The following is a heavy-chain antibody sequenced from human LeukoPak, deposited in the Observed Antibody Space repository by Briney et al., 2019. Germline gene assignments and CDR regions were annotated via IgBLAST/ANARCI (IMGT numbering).Heavy chain of an antibody. V-gene: IGHV3-11*04. Sequence: GGSLRLSCAASGFTFSDDYMTWIRQAPGKGLEWVSYISSSDNTIYYADSVKGRFTISRDNDKNSLYLQMNSLRAEDTAVYYCARVSVAGTYWAQGTLVTVSS. D-gene: IGHD6-19*01. J-gene: IGHJ4*02. CDR3: ARVSVAGTY. CDR1: GFTFSDDY. CDR2: ISSSDNTI.